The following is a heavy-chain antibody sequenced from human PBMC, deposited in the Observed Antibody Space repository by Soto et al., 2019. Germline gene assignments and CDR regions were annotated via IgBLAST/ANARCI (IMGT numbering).Heavy chain of an antibody. Sequence: QVQLVQSGAEVKKPGSSVKVSCKASGGTFSSYAISWVRQAPGQGLEWMGGIIPIFGTANYAQKFQGRVTITADESTSTAYMELSSLRSEDTAVYYCARGVRAATPSFIRYYGMDVWGQGTTVTVSS. J-gene: IGHJ6*02. D-gene: IGHD2-15*01. V-gene: IGHV1-69*01. CDR2: IIPIFGTA. CDR3: ARGVRAATPSFIRYYGMDV. CDR1: GGTFSSYA.